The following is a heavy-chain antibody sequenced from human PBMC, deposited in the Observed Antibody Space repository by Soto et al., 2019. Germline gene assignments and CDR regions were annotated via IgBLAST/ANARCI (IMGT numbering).Heavy chain of an antibody. V-gene: IGHV3-49*03. Sequence: GGSLRLSCTASGFTFGDYAMSWFRQAPGKGLEWVGFIRSKAYGGTTEYAASVKGRFTISRDDSKSIAYLQMNSLKTEDTAVYYCTRGDSSGYFGAFDIWGQGTMVTVSS. CDR2: IRSKAYGGTT. D-gene: IGHD3-22*01. CDR1: GFTFGDYA. J-gene: IGHJ3*02. CDR3: TRGDSSGYFGAFDI.